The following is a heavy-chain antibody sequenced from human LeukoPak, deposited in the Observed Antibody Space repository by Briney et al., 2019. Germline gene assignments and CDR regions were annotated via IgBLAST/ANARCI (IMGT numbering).Heavy chain of an antibody. J-gene: IGHJ4*02. CDR3: ARETSGYYFL. Sequence: ASVKVSCKASGYTFTSYDINWVRQATGQGLEWMGWMNPNSGNSGYAQKFQGRLTMTRDTSIRTAYMELSSLRSEDTAVYYCARETSGYYFLWGQGTLVTVSS. CDR1: GYTFTSYD. CDR2: MNPNSGNS. V-gene: IGHV1-8*01. D-gene: IGHD3-22*01.